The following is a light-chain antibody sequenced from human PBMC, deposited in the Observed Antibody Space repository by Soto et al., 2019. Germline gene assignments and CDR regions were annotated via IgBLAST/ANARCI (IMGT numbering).Light chain of an antibody. CDR1: SSDVGAYNY. J-gene: IGLJ1*01. CDR2: DVN. Sequence: QSALTQPASVSGSPGQSITISCAGTSSDVGAYNYVSWYQQHPGKAPKLMIYDVNNRPSGDSNRFSGSKSGNTASLTISGLEAEDEADYYCSSRTSGATDVFGSGTKLTVL. CDR3: SSRTSGATDV. V-gene: IGLV2-14*01.